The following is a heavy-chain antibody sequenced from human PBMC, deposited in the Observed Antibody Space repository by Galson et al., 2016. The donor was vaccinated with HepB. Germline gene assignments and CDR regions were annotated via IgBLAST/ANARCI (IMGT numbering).Heavy chain of an antibody. J-gene: IGHJ5*02. CDR3: ARDSRGGSAVDP. V-gene: IGHV4-39*07. CDR2: IFYSGST. D-gene: IGHD2-2*01. CDR1: GGSIISTTYY. Sequence: LSLTCTVSGGSIISTTYYWGWIRQPPGKGLEWIGSIFYSGSTYYNPSLKSRVTISVDSSKIQFSLKLTSVTAADTAVYYCARDSRGGSAVDPWGQGTLVTVSS.